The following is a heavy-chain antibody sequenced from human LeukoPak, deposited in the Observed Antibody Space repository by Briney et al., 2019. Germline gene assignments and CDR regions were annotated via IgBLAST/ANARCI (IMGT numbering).Heavy chain of an antibody. D-gene: IGHD1-1*01. CDR3: AREGDNWNDEDY. CDR1: GYTFTSCG. J-gene: IGHJ4*02. CDR2: ISAYNGNT. V-gene: IGHV1-18*01. Sequence: ASVKVSCKASGYTFTSCGISWVRQAPGQGPEWMGWISAYNGNTNYAQKLQGRVTMTTDTSTSTAYMELRSLRSDDTAVYYCAREGDNWNDEDYWGQGTLVTVSS.